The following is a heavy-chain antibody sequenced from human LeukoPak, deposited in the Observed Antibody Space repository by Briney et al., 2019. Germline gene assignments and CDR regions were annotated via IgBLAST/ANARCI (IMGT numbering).Heavy chain of an antibody. CDR2: IYYSGST. V-gene: IGHV4-31*03. CDR3: ARDRLLGGNFDY. J-gene: IGHJ4*02. CDR1: GGSISSGGYY. Sequence: PSETLSLTCTVSGGSISSGGYYWSWIRQHPGKGLEWIGYIYYSGSTYYNPSLKSRVTISVDTSKNQFSLKLSSVTAADTAVYYCARDRLLGGNFDYWGQGTLVTASS. D-gene: IGHD4-23*01.